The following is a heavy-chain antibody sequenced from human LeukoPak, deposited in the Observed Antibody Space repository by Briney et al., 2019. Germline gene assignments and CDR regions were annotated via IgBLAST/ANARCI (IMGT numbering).Heavy chain of an antibody. CDR2: ISSGSSTI. D-gene: IGHD7-27*01. CDR1: GFTFSRYN. V-gene: IGHV3-48*02. J-gene: IGHJ4*02. CDR3: ASGLGTFDY. Sequence: GSPRLSCAASGFTFSRYNMNWVGQAPGKGLEWVSYISSGSSTIYYADAVKSRLTISRDNAKNSLYLQMNSLRDEDTAVYYCASGLGTFDYRGQGTPGTVSS.